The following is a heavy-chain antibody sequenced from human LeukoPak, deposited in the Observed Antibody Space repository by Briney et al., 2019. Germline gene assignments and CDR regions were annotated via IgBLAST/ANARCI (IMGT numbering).Heavy chain of an antibody. CDR1: GFTFSDHY. CDR2: TRNKANSYTT. CDR3: ARVNQDYDSSGYYY. J-gene: IGHJ4*02. D-gene: IGHD3-22*01. V-gene: IGHV3-72*01. Sequence: GGSLRLSCAASGFTFSDHYMDWVRQAPGKGLEWVGRTRNKANSYTTEYAASVKGRFTISRDDSKNSLYLQMNSLKTEDTAVYYCARVNQDYDSSGYYYWGQGTLVTVSS.